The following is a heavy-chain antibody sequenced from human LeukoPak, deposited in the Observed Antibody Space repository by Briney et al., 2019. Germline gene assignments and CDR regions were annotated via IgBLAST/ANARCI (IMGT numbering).Heavy chain of an antibody. Sequence: GGSLRLSCAASGFTFSSYSMNWVRQAPGKGLEWVSYISSSSSTIYYADSVKGRFTISRDNAKNSLYVQMNSLRAEDTAVYYCARDAGITMVRGVRGWFDPWGQGTLVTVSS. CDR2: ISSSSSTI. CDR3: ARDAGITMVRGVRGWFDP. D-gene: IGHD3-10*01. CDR1: GFTFSSYS. J-gene: IGHJ5*02. V-gene: IGHV3-48*01.